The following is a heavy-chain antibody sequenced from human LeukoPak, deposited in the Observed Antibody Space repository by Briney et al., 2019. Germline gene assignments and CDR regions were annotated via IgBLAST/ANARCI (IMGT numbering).Heavy chain of an antibody. J-gene: IGHJ4*02. D-gene: IGHD5-12*01. CDR3: ARVGSGYDLFDY. Sequence: SETLSLTCAVSGYSISSGYYWGWIRQPPGKGLVWIGSIYHSGSTYYNPSLKSRVTISVDTSKNQFSLKLSSVTAADTAVYYCARVGSGYDLFDYWGQGTLVTVSS. V-gene: IGHV4-38-2*01. CDR2: IYHSGST. CDR1: GYSISSGYY.